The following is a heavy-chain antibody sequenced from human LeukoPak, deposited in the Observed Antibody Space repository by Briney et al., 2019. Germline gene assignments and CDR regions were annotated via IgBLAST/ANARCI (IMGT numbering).Heavy chain of an antibody. D-gene: IGHD3-22*01. CDR2: ISAYNGNT. Sequence: ASVKVSCKASGYTLTSYGISWVRQAPGQGLEWMGWISAYNGNTNYAQKLQGRVTMTTDTSTSTAYMELRSLRSDDTAVYYCARDYPETYYYDSSGYYYLDYWGQGTLVTVSS. V-gene: IGHV1-18*01. J-gene: IGHJ4*02. CDR1: GYTLTSYG. CDR3: ARDYPETYYYDSSGYYYLDY.